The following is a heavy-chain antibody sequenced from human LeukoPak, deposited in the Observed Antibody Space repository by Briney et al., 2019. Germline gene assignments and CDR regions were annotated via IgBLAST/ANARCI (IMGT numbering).Heavy chain of an antibody. CDR3: ARDSGGTMVRGVSNLYNTIDY. J-gene: IGHJ4*02. CDR1: GYTFTGYY. Sequence: ASVKVSFTASGYTFTGYYMHWVRQAPGQGLEWMGWINPNSGGTNYAQKFQDRVTMTRDTSISTAYMELSRLRSDDTAVYYCARDSGGTMVRGVSNLYNTIDYWGQGTLVTVSS. D-gene: IGHD3-10*01. CDR2: INPNSGGT. V-gene: IGHV1-2*02.